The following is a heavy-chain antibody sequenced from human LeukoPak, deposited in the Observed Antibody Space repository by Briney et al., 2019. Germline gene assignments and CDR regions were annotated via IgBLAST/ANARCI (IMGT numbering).Heavy chain of an antibody. CDR2: IYSGGST. V-gene: IGHV3-66*04. Sequence: GGSLRLSCAASGFTVSSNYMSWVCQAPGKGLEWVSVIYSGGSTYYADSVKGRFTISRDNSKNTLYLQMNSLRAEDTAVYYCARPNYDSSGHHDYWGQGTLVTVSS. CDR3: ARPNYDSSGHHDY. CDR1: GFTVSSNY. D-gene: IGHD3-22*01. J-gene: IGHJ4*02.